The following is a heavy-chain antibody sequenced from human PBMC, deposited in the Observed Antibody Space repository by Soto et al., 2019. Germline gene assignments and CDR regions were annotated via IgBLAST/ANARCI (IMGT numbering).Heavy chain of an antibody. Sequence: QLQLHESGSGLVKPSQTLSLTCTVSGGSVSSGGFSWSWIRQPPGKGLEWIGYIYPSGSTYYNPSLKSRVTISLDRSKNQFSLKMTSVTAADSAVYYCARGGDYYFDSWGQGTPVTVSS. CDR3: ARGGDYYFDS. V-gene: IGHV4-30-2*01. CDR1: GGSVSSGGFS. J-gene: IGHJ4*02. D-gene: IGHD2-21*01. CDR2: IYPSGST.